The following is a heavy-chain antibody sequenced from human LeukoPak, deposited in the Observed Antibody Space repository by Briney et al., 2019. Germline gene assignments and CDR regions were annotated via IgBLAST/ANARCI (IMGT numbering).Heavy chain of an antibody. CDR2: ISSSGSTI. CDR3: ARHGSITMVRGRLRYYYMDV. J-gene: IGHJ6*03. CDR1: GFTFSSYE. D-gene: IGHD3-10*01. V-gene: IGHV3-48*03. Sequence: GGSLRLSCAASGFTFSSYEMNWVRQAPGKVLEWVSYISSSGSTIYYADSVKGRFTISRDNAKNSLYLQMNSLRAEDTAVYYCARHGSITMVRGRLRYYYMDVWGKGTTVTVSS.